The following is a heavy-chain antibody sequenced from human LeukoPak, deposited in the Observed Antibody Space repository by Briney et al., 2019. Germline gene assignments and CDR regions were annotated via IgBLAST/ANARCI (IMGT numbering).Heavy chain of an antibody. D-gene: IGHD3-22*01. Sequence: ASVKVSCKASGYTFTSDGISWVRQAPGQGLEWMGWISAYNGNTNYAQKLQGRATMTTDTSTSTAYMELRSLRSDDTAVYYCARTYDSSGYSFYFDYWGQGTLVTVSS. CDR3: ARTYDSSGYSFYFDY. J-gene: IGHJ4*02. CDR1: GYTFTSDG. CDR2: ISAYNGNT. V-gene: IGHV1-18*01.